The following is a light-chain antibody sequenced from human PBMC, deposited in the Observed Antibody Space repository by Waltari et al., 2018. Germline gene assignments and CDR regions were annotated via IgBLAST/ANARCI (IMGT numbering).Light chain of an antibody. V-gene: IGLV2-11*01. Sequence: QSALTQPRSVSGSPGQSVTISCTGTSSDVGVYNYVSWYQQHPGKAPQLMIYDVAKRPSGVPDRFPGSKADNTASLTISGLQAEDEADYYCCSYAGSYSWVFGGGTKLTVL. CDR1: SSDVGVYNY. CDR2: DVA. CDR3: CSYAGSYSWV. J-gene: IGLJ3*02.